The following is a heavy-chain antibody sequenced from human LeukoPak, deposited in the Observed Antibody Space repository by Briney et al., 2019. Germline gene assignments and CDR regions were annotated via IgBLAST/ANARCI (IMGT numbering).Heavy chain of an antibody. CDR2: ISSSGSTI. J-gene: IGHJ3*02. CDR3: ARDVGERGTGAFDI. D-gene: IGHD3-10*01. V-gene: IGHV3-48*03. CDR1: GFTFSSYE. Sequence: TGGSLRLSCAASGFTFSSYEMNWVRQAPGKGLEWVSYISSSGSTIYYADSVKGRFTISRDNSKNTLYLQMGSLRAEDMAVYYCARDVGERGTGAFDIWGQGTMVTVSS.